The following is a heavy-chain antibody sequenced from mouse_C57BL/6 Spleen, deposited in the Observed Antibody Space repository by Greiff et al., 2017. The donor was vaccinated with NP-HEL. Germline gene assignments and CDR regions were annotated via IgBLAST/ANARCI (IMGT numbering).Heavy chain of an antibody. CDR3: ATMVTTDPWFAY. D-gene: IGHD2-2*01. V-gene: IGHV1-82*01. CDR1: GYAFSSSW. CDR2: IYPGDGDT. J-gene: IGHJ3*01. Sequence: QVQLKQSGPELVKPGASVKISCKASGYAFSSSWLNWVKQRPGKGLEWIGRIYPGDGDTNYNGKFKGKATLTADKSSSTAYMQLSSLTSEDSAVYFCATMVTTDPWFAYWGQGTLVTVSA.